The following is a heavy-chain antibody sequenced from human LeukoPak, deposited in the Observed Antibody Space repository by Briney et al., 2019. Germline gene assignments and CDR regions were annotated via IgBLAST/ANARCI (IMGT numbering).Heavy chain of an antibody. CDR2: INPKSGVT. V-gene: IGHV1-2*02. CDR3: ATTSIWTGYADDAFDI. Sequence: ASVKVSCTASGYTFIDYYVHWVRQAPGQGLEFMGWINPKSGVTSYAQRFQARVSLSRDTSISTAYLGLSRLRSADTAIYYCATTSIWTGYADDAFDIWGQGTMVIVSS. J-gene: IGHJ3*02. D-gene: IGHD3/OR15-3a*01. CDR1: GYTFIDYY.